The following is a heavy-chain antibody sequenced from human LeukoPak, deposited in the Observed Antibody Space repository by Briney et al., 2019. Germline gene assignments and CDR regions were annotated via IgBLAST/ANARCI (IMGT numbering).Heavy chain of an antibody. CDR2: IYSGGST. V-gene: IGHV3-53*01. CDR3: ARRGGSRGWGAFDI. Sequence: PGGSLRLSCAASGFTVSSNYMSWVRQAPGKRLEWVSVIYSGGSTYYADSVKGRFTISRDNSKNTLSLQMSSLRVEDTAIYYCARRGGSRGWGAFDIWGQGTIVTVSS. CDR1: GFTVSSNY. D-gene: IGHD6-19*01. J-gene: IGHJ3*02.